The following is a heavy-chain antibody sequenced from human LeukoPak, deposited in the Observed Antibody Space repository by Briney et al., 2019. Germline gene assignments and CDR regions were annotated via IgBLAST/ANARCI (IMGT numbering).Heavy chain of an antibody. CDR3: ARDARDYDFWSGPQIDY. CDR2: ISSSGSTI. CDR1: GFTFSSYE. J-gene: IGHJ4*02. D-gene: IGHD3-3*01. V-gene: IGHV3-48*03. Sequence: GGSLRLSCAASGFTFSSYEMNWVRQAPGKGLEWVSYISSSGSTIYYADSVKGRFTISRDNAKNSLYLQMNSLRAEDTAVYYCARDARDYDFWSGPQIDYWGQGTLVTVSS.